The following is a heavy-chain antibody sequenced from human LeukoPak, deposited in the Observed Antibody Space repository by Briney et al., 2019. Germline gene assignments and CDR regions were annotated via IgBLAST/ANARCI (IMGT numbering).Heavy chain of an antibody. V-gene: IGHV1-3*01. CDR2: INAGNGNT. D-gene: IGHD2-2*02. CDR1: GYTFTNYV. CDR3: ARGDIVVVPAAISSYYYGMDV. J-gene: IGHJ6*04. Sequence: ASVKVSCKASGYTFTNYVINWVRQAPGQRLEWVGWINAGNGNTKYSQKFQGRVTITRDTSASTAYMELSSLRSEDTAVYYCARGDIVVVPAAISSYYYGMDVWGKGTTVTVSS.